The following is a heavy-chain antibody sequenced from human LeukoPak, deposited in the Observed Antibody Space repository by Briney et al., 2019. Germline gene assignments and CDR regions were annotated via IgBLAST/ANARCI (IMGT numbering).Heavy chain of an antibody. CDR1: GFTFSSYS. Sequence: GGSLRLSCAASGFTFSSYSMNWVRQAPGKGLEWVSSISSSSSYIYYADSVKGRLTISRDNAKNSLFLQMNSLRAEDTAVYYCARSGVVVAALERGVANWFDPWGQGTLVTVSS. J-gene: IGHJ5*02. CDR2: ISSSSSYI. CDR3: ARSGVVVAALERGVANWFDP. D-gene: IGHD2-15*01. V-gene: IGHV3-21*01.